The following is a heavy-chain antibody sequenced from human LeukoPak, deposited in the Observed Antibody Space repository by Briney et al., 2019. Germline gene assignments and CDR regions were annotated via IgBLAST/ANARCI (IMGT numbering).Heavy chain of an antibody. CDR2: IYYGGST. J-gene: IGHJ4*02. Sequence: SETLSLTCTVSGGSISSYYWSWIRQPPGKGLEWIGYIYYGGSTNYNPSLKSRVTISVDTSKNQFSLKLSSVTAADTAVYYCARETSESAYGYWGQGTLVTVSS. V-gene: IGHV4-59*01. D-gene: IGHD3-3*01. CDR1: GGSISSYY. CDR3: ARETSESAYGY.